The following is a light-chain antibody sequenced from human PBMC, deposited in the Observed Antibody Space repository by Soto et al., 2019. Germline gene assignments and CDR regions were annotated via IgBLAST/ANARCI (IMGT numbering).Light chain of an antibody. CDR1: SSNIGAGYD. CDR3: QSYDRSMSSVI. V-gene: IGLV1-40*01. J-gene: IGLJ2*01. CDR2: GNS. Sequence: QSALTQPPSVSGAPGQRVTISCTGSSSNIGAGYDVHWYHQLPGKAPKLLIFGNSNRPSGVPDRFSGSKSGTSASLAIAGLLAEDEADDYCQSYDRSMSSVIFGGGTKLTVL.